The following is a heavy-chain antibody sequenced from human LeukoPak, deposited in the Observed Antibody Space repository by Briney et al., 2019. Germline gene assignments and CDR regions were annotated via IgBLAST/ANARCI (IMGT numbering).Heavy chain of an antibody. V-gene: IGHV3-66*01. D-gene: IGHD5-18*01. CDR3: AKGNGYSYGWEGFLDY. CDR2: IYSGGST. Sequence: GGSLRLSCAASGFTFINAWMTWVRQVPGKGLEWVSVIYSGGSTYYADSVKGRFTISRDNSKNTLYLQMNSLRAEDTAVYYCAKGNGYSYGWEGFLDYWGQGTLVTVSS. CDR1: GFTFINAW. J-gene: IGHJ4*02.